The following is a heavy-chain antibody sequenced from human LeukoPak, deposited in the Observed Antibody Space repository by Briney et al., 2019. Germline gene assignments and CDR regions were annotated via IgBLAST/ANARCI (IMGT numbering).Heavy chain of an antibody. CDR3: ARVRDIVVVPAAQDGYY. Sequence: ASVKVSCKASGYTFTSCSISWGRQAPGQGLERMGWISAYNGNTNYAQKLQGRVTMTTDTSTSTAYMELRSLRSDDTAVYYCARVRDIVVVPAAQDGYYWGQGTLVPVSS. D-gene: IGHD2-2*01. J-gene: IGHJ4*02. CDR2: ISAYNGNT. V-gene: IGHV1-18*01. CDR1: GYTFTSCS.